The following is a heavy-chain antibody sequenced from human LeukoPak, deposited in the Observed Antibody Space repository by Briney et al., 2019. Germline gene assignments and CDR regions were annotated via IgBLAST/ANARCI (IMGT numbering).Heavy chain of an antibody. Sequence: GESLKISCKGSGYSFTNYWIGWVRQMPGKGLEWMGIIYPGDSDTRYSPSLQGQVTISADKSISTAYLQWSSLKASDTAMYYCARRAEASGSYYLRYWGQGTLVTVSS. CDR2: IYPGDSDT. D-gene: IGHD3-10*01. J-gene: IGHJ4*02. CDR3: ARRAEASGSYYLRY. CDR1: GYSFTNYW. V-gene: IGHV5-51*01.